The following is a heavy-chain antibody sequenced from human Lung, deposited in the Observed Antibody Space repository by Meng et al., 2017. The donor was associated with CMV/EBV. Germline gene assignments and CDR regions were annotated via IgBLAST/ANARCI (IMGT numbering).Heavy chain of an antibody. CDR1: GFTFSSYG. V-gene: IGHV3-7*01. D-gene: IGHD4-17*01. CDR2: IKQDGSEK. Sequence: GGSXRLXCAASGFTFSSYGMHWVRQAPGKGLEWVANIKQDGSEKYYVDSVRGRFTISRDSAKSSLYLQMNGLRAEDTAMYYCARNPVTNRRGSHFDCWGQGXLVTVSS. J-gene: IGHJ4*02. CDR3: ARNPVTNRRGSHFDC.